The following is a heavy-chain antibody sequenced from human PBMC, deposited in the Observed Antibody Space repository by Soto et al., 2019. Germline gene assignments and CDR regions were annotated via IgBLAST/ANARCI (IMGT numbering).Heavy chain of an antibody. D-gene: IGHD2-21*01. J-gene: IGHJ6*04. CDR3: ARDDVLGDCGLGYGVPLDV. CDR2: IQSGGTT. Sequence: EVQLVESGGGLVQPGGSLRLSCAASGFTVSSKYMSWVRQAPGKGLEWVSLIQSGGTTYYEDSVKGRFTISRDTSENTVHLQMDSLRAEDTAGYYCARDDVLGDCGLGYGVPLDVWGKGTTGTVSS. V-gene: IGHV3-66*01. CDR1: GFTVSSKY.